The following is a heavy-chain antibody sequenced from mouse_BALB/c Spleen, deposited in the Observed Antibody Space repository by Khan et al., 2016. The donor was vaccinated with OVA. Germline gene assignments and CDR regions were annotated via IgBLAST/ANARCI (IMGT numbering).Heavy chain of an antibody. CDR2: ISSGGSYT. Sequence: EVELVESGGGLVKPGGSLKLSCAASGFTFSNYAMSWVRQTPEKRLEWVATISSGGSYTYYPDSVKGRFTISRDNAANTLYLQMSSLTSEDTAVYYCARTPGYYGCSYFDYWGQGTTLTVSA. D-gene: IGHD1-1*01. CDR3: ARTPGYYGCSYFDY. V-gene: IGHV5-9-3*01. J-gene: IGHJ2*01. CDR1: GFTFSNYA.